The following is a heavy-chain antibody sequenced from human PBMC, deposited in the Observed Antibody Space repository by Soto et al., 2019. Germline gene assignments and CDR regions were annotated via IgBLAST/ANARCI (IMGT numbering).Heavy chain of an antibody. CDR3: ARHLFGELLFDY. J-gene: IGHJ4*02. Sequence: SETLSLTCTVSGGSISSYYWSWIRQPPGKGLEWIGYIYYSGSTNYNPSLKSRVTISVDTSKNQFSLKLSSVTAADTAVYYCARHLFGELLFDYWGQGTLVTVSS. D-gene: IGHD3-10*02. CDR1: GGSISSYY. V-gene: IGHV4-59*08. CDR2: IYYSGST.